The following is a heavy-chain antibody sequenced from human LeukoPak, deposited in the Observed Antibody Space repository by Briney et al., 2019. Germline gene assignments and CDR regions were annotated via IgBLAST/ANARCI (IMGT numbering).Heavy chain of an antibody. J-gene: IGHJ4*02. Sequence: GGSLRLSCAASGFTFDDYAMHWVRQAPGKGLEWVSGISWNSGSIGYADSVKGRFTISRDNAKNSLYLQMNSLRAEDTALYYCATQYYYGSGPFDYWGQGTLVTVSS. CDR1: GFTFDDYA. D-gene: IGHD3-10*01. CDR2: ISWNSGSI. V-gene: IGHV3-9*01. CDR3: ATQYYYGSGPFDY.